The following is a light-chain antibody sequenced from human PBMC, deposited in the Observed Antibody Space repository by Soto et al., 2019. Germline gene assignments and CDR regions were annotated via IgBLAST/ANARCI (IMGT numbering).Light chain of an antibody. CDR3: QQYNNWPHT. V-gene: IGKV3-15*01. CDR1: QSVSSN. CDR2: GAS. Sequence: EIVMTQSPATLSVSPGESATLSCRASQSVSSNLAWYQQKPGQAPRLLIYGASTRATGIPARFSGSGSGTEFPLTISSLQSEDFAVYSCQQYNNWPHTFGQGTKLEIK. J-gene: IGKJ2*01.